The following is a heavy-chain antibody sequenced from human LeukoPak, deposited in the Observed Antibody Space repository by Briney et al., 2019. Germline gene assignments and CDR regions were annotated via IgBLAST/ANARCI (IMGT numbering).Heavy chain of an antibody. CDR2: ISSSGSTI. Sequence: GGSLRLSCAASGFTFSDYYMSWIRHAPGEGLEWVSYISSSGSTIYYADSVKGRFTISRDNAKNSLYLQMNSLRAEDTAVYYCASPPSRYCSSTSCYINYWGQGTLVTVSS. V-gene: IGHV3-11*01. CDR3: ASPPSRYCSSTSCYINY. D-gene: IGHD2-2*02. CDR1: GFTFSDYY. J-gene: IGHJ4*02.